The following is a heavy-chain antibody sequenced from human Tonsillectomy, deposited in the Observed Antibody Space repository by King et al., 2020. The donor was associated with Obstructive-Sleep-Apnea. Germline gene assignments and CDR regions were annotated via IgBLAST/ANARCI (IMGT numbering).Heavy chain of an antibody. CDR1: GFTVSSNY. CDR3: ARAGGGFGEHRAFDI. J-gene: IGHJ3*02. CDR2: IYSGGST. Sequence: EVQLVESGGGLVQPGGSLRLSCAASGFTVSSNYMSWVRQAPGKGLEWVSLIYSGGSTYYTDCVKGRFAISRDNSKNTLYLQMNSLRAEDTAVYYCARAGGGFGEHRAFDIWGQGTMVTVSS. D-gene: IGHD3-10*01. V-gene: IGHV3-66*01.